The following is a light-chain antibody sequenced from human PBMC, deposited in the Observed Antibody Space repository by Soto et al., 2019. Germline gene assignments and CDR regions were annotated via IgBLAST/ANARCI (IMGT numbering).Light chain of an antibody. CDR2: GAS. J-gene: IGKJ5*01. CDR1: QSVSSSY. V-gene: IGKV3-20*01. Sequence: EIVLTRSPDTLSLSPWEIAALAVMASQSVSSSYLAWYQQRPGQAPRLLIYGASSRATGIPDRFSGSGSGTDFSLTISRLDPEDFAVYYCQQYSSSPITFGQGTRLEIK. CDR3: QQYSSSPIT.